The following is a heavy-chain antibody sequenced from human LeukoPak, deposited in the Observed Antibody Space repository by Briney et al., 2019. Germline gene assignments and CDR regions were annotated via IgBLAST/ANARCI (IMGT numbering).Heavy chain of an antibody. CDR1: GGSFSGYY. CDR3: AAQWLTGRVMTG. V-gene: IGHV4-34*01. Sequence: SETLSLTCAVYGGSFSGYYWSWVRQPPGKGLGWVGEVNQSGSTHHNPSRKSRVTISVDTSKNQFSLKLSSLTAADTAVYYCAAQWLTGRVMTGWGQGTLVTVSA. CDR2: VNQSGST. J-gene: IGHJ4*02. D-gene: IGHD6-19*01.